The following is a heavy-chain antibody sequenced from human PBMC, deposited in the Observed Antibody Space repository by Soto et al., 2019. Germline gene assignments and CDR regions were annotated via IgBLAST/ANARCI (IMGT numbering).Heavy chain of an antibody. V-gene: IGHV4-30-2*01. CDR2: IYHSGST. J-gene: IGHJ3*02. CDR1: GGSISSGGYS. CDR3: ARGGKYYYDSSGYPIDAFDI. Sequence: QLQLQESGSGLVKPSQTLSLTCAVSGGSISSGGYSWSWIRQPPGKGLEWIGYIYHSGSTYYNPSLKSRVTISVDRSKNQFSLKLSSVTAADMAVYYCARGGKYYYDSSGYPIDAFDIWGQGTMVTVSS. D-gene: IGHD3-22*01.